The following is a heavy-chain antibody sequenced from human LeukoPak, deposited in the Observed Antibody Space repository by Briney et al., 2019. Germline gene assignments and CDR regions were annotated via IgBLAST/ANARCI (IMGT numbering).Heavy chain of an antibody. D-gene: IGHD6-19*01. CDR3: AREGAVALKHFDL. Sequence: ASVKVSCKASGFSLTSNYMHWVRQAPGQGLEWMGYMRPTDAYTGYAPKFQGRVTVTRDTSTNTVYMELSSLRSDDTAVYYCAREGAVALKHFDLWGQGTPVTVSS. J-gene: IGHJ4*02. CDR1: GFSLTSNY. V-gene: IGHV1-46*01. CDR2: MRPTDAYT.